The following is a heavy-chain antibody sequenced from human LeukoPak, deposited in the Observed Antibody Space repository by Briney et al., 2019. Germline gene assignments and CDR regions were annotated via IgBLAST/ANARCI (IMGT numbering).Heavy chain of an antibody. D-gene: IGHD4-17*01. CDR2: TYYRSKWYN. Sequence: SQTLSLTCAISGDSVSSNSAVWNWIRQSPSRGLEWLGRTYYRSKWYNDYAVSVKSRITINPDTSKNQFSLQLNSVTPEDTAVYYCARGPGLRMGAFDIWGQGTMVSVSS. CDR1: GDSVSSNSAV. V-gene: IGHV6-1*01. CDR3: ARGPGLRMGAFDI. J-gene: IGHJ3*02.